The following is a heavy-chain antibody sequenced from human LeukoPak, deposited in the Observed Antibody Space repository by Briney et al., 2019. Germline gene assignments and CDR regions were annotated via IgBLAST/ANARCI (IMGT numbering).Heavy chain of an antibody. CDR1: GFTVSSNF. D-gene: IGHD6-19*01. J-gene: IGHJ4*02. Sequence: PGGSLRRSCAASGFTVSSNFMSWVRQAPGKGLEWVSVIYADGNTYYADSVKGRFTIFRGNSKNTVYLQMNSLRAEDTAVYYCARSGSGWFDYWGQGTQVTVSS. CDR3: ARSGSGWFDY. V-gene: IGHV3-53*01. CDR2: IYADGNT.